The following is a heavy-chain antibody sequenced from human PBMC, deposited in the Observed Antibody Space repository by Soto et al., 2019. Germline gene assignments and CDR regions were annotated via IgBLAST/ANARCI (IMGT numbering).Heavy chain of an antibody. Sequence: PSETLSLTCTVSGGSISSGDYYWNWIRQPPGKGLEWVGYIYYNGNTFYNPSLRSRITISIDTSKNQFSLKLNSVTVADTAMYYCARRDNYWTLFDYWGPGALVTVS. CDR1: GGSISSGDYY. CDR3: ARRDNYWTLFDY. V-gene: IGHV4-30-4*01. J-gene: IGHJ4*02. CDR2: IYYNGNT. D-gene: IGHD3-3*01.